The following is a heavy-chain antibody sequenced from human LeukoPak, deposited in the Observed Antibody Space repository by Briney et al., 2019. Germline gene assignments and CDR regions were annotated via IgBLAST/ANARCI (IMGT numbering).Heavy chain of an antibody. J-gene: IGHJ4*02. Sequence: SETLSLTCTVSGGSISSYYWSWIRQPAGKGLEWIGRICTSGSTNYNPSLKSRVTMSVDTSKNQFSLKLSSVTAADTAMYYCAREGRYCGGDSCYSGDYWGQGTLVTVSS. V-gene: IGHV4-4*07. D-gene: IGHD2-15*01. CDR3: AREGRYCGGDSCYSGDY. CDR1: GGSISSYY. CDR2: ICTSGST.